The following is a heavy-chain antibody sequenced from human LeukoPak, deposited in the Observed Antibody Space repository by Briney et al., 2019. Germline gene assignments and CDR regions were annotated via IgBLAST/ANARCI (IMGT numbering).Heavy chain of an antibody. CDR2: ISGSGGST. Sequence: GGSLRLSCAASGFTFSSYAMSWVRQAPGKGLEWVSAISGSGGSTYYADSVKGRFTISRDNSKNTLYLQMNSLRAEDTAVYYCAKATYYYGSSGYYSPYYFDYWGQGTLVTVSS. D-gene: IGHD3-22*01. CDR3: AKATYYYGSSGYYSPYYFDY. V-gene: IGHV3-23*01. CDR1: GFTFSSYA. J-gene: IGHJ4*02.